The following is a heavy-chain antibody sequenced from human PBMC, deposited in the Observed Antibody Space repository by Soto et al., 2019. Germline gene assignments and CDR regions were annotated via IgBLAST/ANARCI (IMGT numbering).Heavy chain of an antibody. CDR2: INSDGSIT. V-gene: IGHV3-74*01. Sequence: LRLSCAASGFTFSSNWMHWVRQAPGKGLVWVSRINSDGSITSYADSVKGQFTISRDNAKNTLYLQMNSLRAEDTAVYYCARGSSSWYVSFDYWGQGILVTVSS. J-gene: IGHJ4*02. D-gene: IGHD6-13*01. CDR3: ARGSSSWYVSFDY. CDR1: GFTFSSNW.